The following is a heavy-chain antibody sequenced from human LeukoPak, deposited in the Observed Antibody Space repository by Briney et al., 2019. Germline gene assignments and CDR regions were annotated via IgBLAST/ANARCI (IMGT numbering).Heavy chain of an antibody. J-gene: IGHJ6*03. V-gene: IGHV1-2*02. Sequence: GASVKVSCKASGGTFSSYAISWVRQAPGQGLEWMGWINPNSGGTNYAQKFQGRVTMTRDTSISTAYMELSRLRSDDTAVYYCARDQERYYYMDVWGKGTTVTVSS. CDR3: ARDQERYYYMDV. D-gene: IGHD5-24*01. CDR1: GGTFSSYA. CDR2: INPNSGGT.